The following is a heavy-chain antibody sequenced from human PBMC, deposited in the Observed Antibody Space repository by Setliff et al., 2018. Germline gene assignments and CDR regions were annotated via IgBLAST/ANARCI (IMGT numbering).Heavy chain of an antibody. D-gene: IGHD1-1*01. CDR3: ARTGTYRYFDS. CDR1: GASVSGNSYF. J-gene: IGHJ4*02. CDR2: IYYRGDT. V-gene: IGHV4-39*01. Sequence: SETLSLTCTVSGASVSGNSYFWGWIRQPPGKGLEWIGRIYYRGDTYYNASLKGRLTISVDTAQNQFSLQLTSVTAADTAVYYCARTGTYRYFDSWGQGTRVPSPQ.